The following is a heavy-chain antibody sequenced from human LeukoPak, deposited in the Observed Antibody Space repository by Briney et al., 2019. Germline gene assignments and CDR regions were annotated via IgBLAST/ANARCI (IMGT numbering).Heavy chain of an antibody. D-gene: IGHD3-10*01. J-gene: IGHJ4*02. CDR3: ARDIRDYGSGSYFDY. CDR2: TYYRSKWYN. CDR1: GDSVSSNSAA. Sequence: SQTLSLTCAISGDSVSSNSAAWNWIRQSPSRGLEWLGRTYYRSKWYNDYAVSVKSRITINPDTSKNQFSLKLSSVTAADTAVYYCARDIRDYGSGSYFDYWGQGTLVTVSS. V-gene: IGHV6-1*01.